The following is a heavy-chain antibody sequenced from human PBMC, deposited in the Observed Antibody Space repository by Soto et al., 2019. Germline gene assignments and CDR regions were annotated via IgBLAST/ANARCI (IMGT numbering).Heavy chain of an antibody. J-gene: IGHJ6*03. D-gene: IGHD3-3*01. CDR3: ARAAHYDFWSGYYYMDV. V-gene: IGHV3-23*01. Sequence: EVQLLESGGGLAQPGGSLRLSCATSGFTFSSYAMAWVRQAPGKGLEWVSAISGSGGITYHAASVKGRFSISRDNSRNMLYLQMNSLGAEDTAVYYCARAAHYDFWSGYYYMDVWGIGTTVTVSS. CDR1: GFTFSSYA. CDR2: ISGSGGIT.